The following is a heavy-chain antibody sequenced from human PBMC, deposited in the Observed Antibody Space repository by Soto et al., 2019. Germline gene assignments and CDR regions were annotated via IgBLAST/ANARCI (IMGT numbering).Heavy chain of an antibody. CDR1: GDSFSGYF. D-gene: IGHD2-8*01. Sequence: SETLSLTCAVHGDSFSGYFWTWIRQPPGKGLEWIAEITEGGTTNYSPSLKSRVSIAVDSSKRQFSLTLSSVTAADTAMYYCERGAEAMLSPNFDHWSQGSLVTVSS. V-gene: IGHV4-34*01. CDR2: ITEGGTT. J-gene: IGHJ5*02. CDR3: ERGAEAMLSPNFDH.